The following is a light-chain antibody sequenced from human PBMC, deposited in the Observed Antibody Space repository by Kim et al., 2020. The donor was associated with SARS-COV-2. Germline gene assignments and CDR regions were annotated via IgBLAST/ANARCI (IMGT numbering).Light chain of an antibody. Sequence: SSELTQDPAVSVALGQTVRITCQGDSLRSYYASWYQQKPGQAPVLVIFGKNNRPSGIPDRFSGSSSGNTASLTITGAQAEEEADYYCNSRDSSGNFVVFG. CDR3: NSRDSSGNFVV. V-gene: IGLV3-19*01. CDR2: GKN. CDR1: SLRSYY. J-gene: IGLJ2*01.